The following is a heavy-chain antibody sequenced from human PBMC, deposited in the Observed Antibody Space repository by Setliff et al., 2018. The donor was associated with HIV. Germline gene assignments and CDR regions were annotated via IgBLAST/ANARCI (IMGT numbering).Heavy chain of an antibody. D-gene: IGHD7-27*01. CDR1: GFTFTDYT. CDR3: ARQGNWEFDY. J-gene: IGHJ4*02. Sequence: PGGSLRLSCAASGFTFTDYTMNWVRQAPGKGLEWVSSITSGSTYVNYADSVKGRFSISRDNSKNSLYLQMISLRAEDTALYYCARQGNWEFDYWGQGTLVTVS. V-gene: IGHV3-21*01. CDR2: ITSGSTYV.